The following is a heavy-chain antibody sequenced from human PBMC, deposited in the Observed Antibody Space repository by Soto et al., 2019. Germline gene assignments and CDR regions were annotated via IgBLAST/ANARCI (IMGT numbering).Heavy chain of an antibody. D-gene: IGHD2-15*01. J-gene: IGHJ5*02. Sequence: EVQLVESGGGLVQRGGSLSLSCAASGFTFGIYSMNGVRQAPGKGLEWISYINGSSSTMYYADSVKGRFIISRDNADNSLYLQMNSLRDADTAVYYCARGDRFRCSGDRCFSDGLFLSWGQGTLVTVSS. CDR3: ARGDRFRCSGDRCFSDGLFLS. CDR2: INGSSSTM. V-gene: IGHV3-48*02. CDR1: GFTFGIYS.